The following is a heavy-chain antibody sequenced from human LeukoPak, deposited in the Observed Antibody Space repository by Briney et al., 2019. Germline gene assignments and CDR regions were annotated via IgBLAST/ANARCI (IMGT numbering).Heavy chain of an antibody. CDR2: INHSGST. Sequence: SETLSLTCAVYGGSFSGYYWSWIRQPPGKGLEWIGEINHSGSTNYNPSLKSRVTISVDTSKNQFSLKLSSVTAADTAVYYCARGSRSREAYDSSGYYYVGWFDPWGQGTLVTVSS. CDR3: ARGSRSREAYDSSGYYYVGWFDP. V-gene: IGHV4-34*01. J-gene: IGHJ5*02. D-gene: IGHD3-22*01. CDR1: GGSFSGYY.